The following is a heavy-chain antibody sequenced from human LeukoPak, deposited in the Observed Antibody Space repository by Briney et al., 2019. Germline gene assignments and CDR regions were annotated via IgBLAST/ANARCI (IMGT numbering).Heavy chain of an antibody. CDR2: ISAYNGNT. CDR1: GYTFTNYG. CDR3: ARGSLGAAFDS. D-gene: IGHD3-16*01. J-gene: IGHJ4*02. Sequence: GSVKVSCKASGYTFTNYGIHWVRQAPGQGLEWMGWISAYNGNTKYAQNLQGRVTMTTDTSTSTAYMELRSLRSDDTAVYYCARGSLGAAFDSWGQGTLVTVSS. V-gene: IGHV1-18*01.